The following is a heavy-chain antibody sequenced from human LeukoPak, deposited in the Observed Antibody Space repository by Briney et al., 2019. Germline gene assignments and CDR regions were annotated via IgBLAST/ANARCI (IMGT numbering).Heavy chain of an antibody. CDR3: AKAARLLWFGEFTSPY. Sequence: PGGXLRLSCAASGFTFSSYAMSWVRQAPGKGLEWVSAISGSGGSTYYADSVKGRVTISRDNSKNTLYMQMNSLRAEDTAVYYCAKAARLLWFGEFTSPYWGQGTLVTVSS. CDR2: ISGSGGST. J-gene: IGHJ4*02. V-gene: IGHV3-23*01. D-gene: IGHD3-10*01. CDR1: GFTFSSYA.